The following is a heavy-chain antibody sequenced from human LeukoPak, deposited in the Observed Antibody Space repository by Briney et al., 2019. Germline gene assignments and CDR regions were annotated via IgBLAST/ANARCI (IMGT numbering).Heavy chain of an antibody. Sequence: SETLSLTCAVYGGSFSGYYWSWIRQPPGKGLEWIGEIHHSGSTNYNPSLKSRVTISVDTSKNQFSLKLSSVTAADTAVYYCARLGRYYGSGSYWGQATLVTVSS. CDR1: GGSFSGYY. CDR3: ARLGRYYGSGSY. V-gene: IGHV4-34*01. J-gene: IGHJ4*02. CDR2: IHHSGST. D-gene: IGHD3-10*01.